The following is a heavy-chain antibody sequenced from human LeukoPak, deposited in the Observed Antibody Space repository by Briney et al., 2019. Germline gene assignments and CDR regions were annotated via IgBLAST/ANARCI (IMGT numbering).Heavy chain of an antibody. D-gene: IGHD6-19*01. J-gene: IGHJ4*02. CDR2: ISYDGSNK. V-gene: IGHV3-30*04. CDR1: GFTFSSYA. CDR3: ARLRPNTVAGNFDY. Sequence: PGGSLRLSCAASGFTFSSYAMHWVRQAPGKGLEWVAVISYDGSNKYYADSVRGRFTISRDNSKNTLYLQMNSLRAEDTAVYYCARLRPNTVAGNFDYWGQGTLVTVSS.